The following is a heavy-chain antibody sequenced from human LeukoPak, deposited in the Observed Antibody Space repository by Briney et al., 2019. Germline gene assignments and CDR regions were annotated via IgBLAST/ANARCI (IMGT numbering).Heavy chain of an antibody. V-gene: IGHV3-48*03. CDR2: ISSSGSTI. Sequence: QTGGSLRLSCAASGFTFSSYEMNWVRQAPGKGLEWVSYISSSGSTIYYANSVKGRFTISRDNAKNSLYLQMNSLRAEDTAVYYCARGSQSTWGFFAYWGQGTRVTVSS. J-gene: IGHJ4*02. CDR1: GFTFSSYE. D-gene: IGHD1-1*01. CDR3: ARGSQSTWGFFAY.